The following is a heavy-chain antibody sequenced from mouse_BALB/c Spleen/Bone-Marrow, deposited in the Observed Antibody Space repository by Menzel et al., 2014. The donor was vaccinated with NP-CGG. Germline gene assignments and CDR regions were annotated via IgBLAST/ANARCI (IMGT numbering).Heavy chain of an antibody. Sequence: DVQLQESGGGLVHPGGSLKLSCAASGFDFSRYWMGWVRQAPGKGLEWIGEINPDSRTINYTPSLKDKFIISRDNAKNTLYLQMSKVRSEDTALYYCSRLGYYGGFAYWGQGTLVTVSA. CDR1: GFDFSRYW. J-gene: IGHJ3*01. CDR3: SRLGYYGGFAY. D-gene: IGHD2-3*01. V-gene: IGHV4-1*02. CDR2: INPDSRTI.